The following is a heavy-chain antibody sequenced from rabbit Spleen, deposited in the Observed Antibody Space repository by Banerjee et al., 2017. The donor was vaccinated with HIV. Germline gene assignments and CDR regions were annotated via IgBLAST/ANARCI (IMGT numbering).Heavy chain of an antibody. CDR2: IDAGSSGFT. CDR1: GVSFSISSY. D-gene: IGHD8-1*01. CDR3: ARDSGSSFSSYGMDL. Sequence: QSLEESGGDLVKPGGSLTLTCTASGVSFSISSYMCWVRQAPGKGLEWIACIDAGSSGFTYFATWAKGRFAISKTSSTTVTLQMTRLTAADTATYFCARDSGSSFSSYGMDLWGPGTLVTVS. V-gene: IGHV1S40*01. J-gene: IGHJ6*01.